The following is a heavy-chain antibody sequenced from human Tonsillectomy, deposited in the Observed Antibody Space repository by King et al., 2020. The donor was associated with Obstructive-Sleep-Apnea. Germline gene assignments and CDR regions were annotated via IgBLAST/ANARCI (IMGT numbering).Heavy chain of an antibody. V-gene: IGHV4-59*08. J-gene: IGHJ4*02. CDR1: GGSINNYY. Sequence: VQLQESGPGLVKPSETLSLTCSVSGGSINNYYWSWIRQPPGKGLEWIVYVYYSGNTNFNPSLKSRVTISADTSKIQFSLRLSSVTAADTAVYYCARHRGVEDYGGYGDYFDYWGQGTLVTVSS. CDR3: ARHRGVEDYGGYGDYFDY. D-gene: IGHD5-12*01. CDR2: VYYSGNT.